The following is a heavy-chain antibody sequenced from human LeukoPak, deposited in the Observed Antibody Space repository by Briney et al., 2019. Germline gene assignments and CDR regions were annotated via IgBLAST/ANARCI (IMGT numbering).Heavy chain of an antibody. CDR3: ARDIVAAAGTNPFDY. J-gene: IGHJ4*02. CDR2: INPNSGGT. V-gene: IGHV1-2*02. CDR1: GYXFTGYY. Sequence: GASVKVSCKASGYXFTGYYMHWVRQAPGQGLEWMGWINPNSGGTNYAQKFQGRVTMTRDTSISTAYMELSRLRSDDTAVYYCARDIVAAAGTNPFDYWGQGTLVTVSS. D-gene: IGHD6-13*01.